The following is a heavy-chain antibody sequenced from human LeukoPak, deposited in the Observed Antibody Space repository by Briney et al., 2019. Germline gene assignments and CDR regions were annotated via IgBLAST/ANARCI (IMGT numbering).Heavy chain of an antibody. V-gene: IGHV7-4-1*02. CDR2: INTNTGNP. CDR1: GYTFTSYA. J-gene: IGHJ1*01. Sequence: ASVKVSCKASGYTFTSYAMNWVRQAPGQGLEWMGWINTNTGNPTYAQGFTGRFVFSLDTSVSTAYLQISSLKAEDTAVYYCAKPLGVVVPAVKVFQHWGQGTLVTVSS. CDR3: AKPLGVVVPAVKVFQH. D-gene: IGHD2-2*01.